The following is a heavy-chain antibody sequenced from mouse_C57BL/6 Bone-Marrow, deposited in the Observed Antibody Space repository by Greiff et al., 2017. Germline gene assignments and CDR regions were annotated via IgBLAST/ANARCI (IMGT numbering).Heavy chain of an antibody. CDR3: TTVFYWYFDV. CDR1: GFNIKDDY. Sequence: DVKLQESGAELVRPGASVKLSCTASGFNIKDDYMHWVKQRPEQGLEWIGWIDPENGDTEYASKFQGKATITADTSSNTAYLQLSSLTSADTAVYYCTTVFYWYFDVWGTGTTVTVSS. J-gene: IGHJ1*03. V-gene: IGHV14-4*01. CDR2: IDPENGDT.